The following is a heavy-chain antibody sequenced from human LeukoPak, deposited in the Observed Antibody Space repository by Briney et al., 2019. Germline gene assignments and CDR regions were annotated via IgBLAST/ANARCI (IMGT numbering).Heavy chain of an antibody. CDR2: ISWDGGST. V-gene: IGHV3-43*01. CDR1: GFTFDDYT. CDR3: ATSGI. Sequence: PGGSLRLSCAASGFTFDDYTMHWVRQAPGKGLEWVSLISWDGGSTYYADSVKGRFTISRDNSKNTLYLQMNSLRVEDTAVYYCATSGIWGQGTLVTVSS. J-gene: IGHJ4*02.